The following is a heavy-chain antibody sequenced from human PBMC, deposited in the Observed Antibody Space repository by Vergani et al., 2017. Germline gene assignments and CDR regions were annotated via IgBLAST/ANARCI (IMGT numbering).Heavy chain of an antibody. CDR2: IIPIFGTA. V-gene: IGHV1-69*12. CDR3: ARDSGGYVWGSYEAWFDP. CDR1: GGTFSSYA. Sequence: QVQLVQSGAEVKKPGSSVKVSCKASGGTFSSYAISWVRQAPGQGLEWMGGIIPIFGTANYAQKFQGRVTITADESTSTAYMELSSLRSEDTAVYYCARDSGGYVWGSYEAWFDPWGQGTLVTVSS. D-gene: IGHD3-16*01. J-gene: IGHJ5*02.